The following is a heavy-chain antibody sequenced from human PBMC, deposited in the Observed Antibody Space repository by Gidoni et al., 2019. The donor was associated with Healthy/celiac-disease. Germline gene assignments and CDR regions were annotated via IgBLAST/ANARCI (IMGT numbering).Heavy chain of an antibody. J-gene: IGHJ5*02. CDR3: ALSGEPRRSSWFDP. V-gene: IGHV1-69*06. Sequence: QVQLVQSGAEVKQPGSSVKVSCKASGGTFSSYAISWVRQAPGQGLEWMGGIIPIFGTATYAQKFQGRVTITADKSTSTAYMELSSLRSEDTAVYYCALSGEPRRSSWFDPWGQGTLVTVSS. CDR2: IIPIFGTA. CDR1: GGTFSSYA. D-gene: IGHD3-10*01.